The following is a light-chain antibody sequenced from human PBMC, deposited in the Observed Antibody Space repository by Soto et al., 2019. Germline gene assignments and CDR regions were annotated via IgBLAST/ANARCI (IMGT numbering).Light chain of an antibody. CDR2: GAS. V-gene: IGKV3-20*01. J-gene: IGKJ4*01. CDR1: QSVSSSY. CDR3: QQYGSSP. Sequence: EIVLTQSPGTLSLSPGERATLSCRASQSVSSSYLAWYQHKPGQAPRLLIYGASSRATGIPDRFSGSGSGTDFTLTISRLEPEDFAVYYCQQYGSSPFGGGTKVDIK.